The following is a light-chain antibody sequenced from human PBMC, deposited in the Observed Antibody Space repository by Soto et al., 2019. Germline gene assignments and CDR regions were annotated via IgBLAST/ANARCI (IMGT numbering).Light chain of an antibody. CDR2: AHI. J-gene: IGLJ1*01. Sequence: QSALTQPPSASGTPGQRVTISCSGSNSNIGSNTVNWYQQLPGTAPKLLIYAHIQRPSGVPDRFSGSTSGTSASLAISGLQSEDEADYYCAVWDDGLNGYVFGTGTKVTVL. V-gene: IGLV1-44*01. CDR3: AVWDDGLNGYV. CDR1: NSNIGSNT.